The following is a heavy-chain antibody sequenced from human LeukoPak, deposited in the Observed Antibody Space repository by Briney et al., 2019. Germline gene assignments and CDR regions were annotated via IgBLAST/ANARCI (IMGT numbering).Heavy chain of an antibody. CDR2: INWDGGGT. J-gene: IGHJ4*02. D-gene: IGHD1-1*01. V-gene: IGHV3-43D*03. Sequence: GGSLGLSCAASGFTFDDYVMYWVRQAPGKGLEWVSLINWDGGGTYYADSVKGRFTISRDNSKNSLYLQMNSLRVEDTALYYCAKERAGYGAGIDDWGQGTLVTVSS. CDR1: GFTFDDYV. CDR3: AKERAGYGAGIDD.